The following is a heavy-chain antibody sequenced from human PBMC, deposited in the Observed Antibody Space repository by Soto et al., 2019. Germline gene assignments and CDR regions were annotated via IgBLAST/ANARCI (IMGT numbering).Heavy chain of an antibody. Sequence: QVQLVQSGAEVKKPGASVKISCKASAYPFTSFYIHWVRQAPGQGLEWMGMINPSGGSTTYAQKFQGSVTLTRDTSTNTVYMELTGLKYDVTAMYFCAREGTDYGDYDYWGQGTLVTVSS. D-gene: IGHD4-17*01. J-gene: IGHJ4*02. CDR3: AREGTDYGDYDY. CDR2: INPSGGST. CDR1: AYPFTSFY. V-gene: IGHV1-46*01.